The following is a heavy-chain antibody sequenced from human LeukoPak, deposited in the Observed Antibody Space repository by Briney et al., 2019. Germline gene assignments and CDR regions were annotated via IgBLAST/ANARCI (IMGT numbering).Heavy chain of an antibody. D-gene: IGHD6-19*01. V-gene: IGHV7-4-1*02. CDR3: VSGRRGIAMTGFYFDG. J-gene: IGHJ4*02. CDR2: INTNAGNP. CDR1: GYAFTSYA. Sequence: ASVRLSCTASGYAFTSYAMSWVRQAPGQGLEWVSGINTNAGNPTYAQAFTGRFIFSLDNSISTASLQISSLRAEDTAVYYFVSGRRGIAMTGFYFDGGGQGTLVTASS.